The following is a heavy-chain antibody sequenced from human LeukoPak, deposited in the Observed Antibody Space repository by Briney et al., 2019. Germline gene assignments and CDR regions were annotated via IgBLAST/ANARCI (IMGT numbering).Heavy chain of an antibody. CDR2: IKSKTDGGTT. CDR3: TTERSGTTPYYFDY. D-gene: IGHD1-1*01. J-gene: IGHJ4*02. V-gene: IGHV3-15*01. Sequence: GGSLRLSCAASGFTFSNGWMSWVRQAPGKGLEWVGRIKSKTDGGTTDYAAPVKGRFTISRDDSKNTLYLQMNSLKTEDTAVYYCTTERSGTTPYYFDYWGQGTLVTVSS. CDR1: GFTFSNGW.